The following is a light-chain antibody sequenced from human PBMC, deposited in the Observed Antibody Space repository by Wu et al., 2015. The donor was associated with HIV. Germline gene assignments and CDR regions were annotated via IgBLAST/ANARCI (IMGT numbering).Light chain of an antibody. V-gene: IGKV3-20*01. CDR2: GTS. CDR3: QQYEGSPRT. Sequence: EIVLTQSPGTLSLSPGERATLSCRASQSVGTSYVAWYQQKPGQAPRLLLYGTSNRATDIPDRFSGSGSGTDFTLTTSRLEPEDFAVYYCQQYEGSPRTFGQGTKVEI. CDR1: QSVGTSY. J-gene: IGKJ1*01.